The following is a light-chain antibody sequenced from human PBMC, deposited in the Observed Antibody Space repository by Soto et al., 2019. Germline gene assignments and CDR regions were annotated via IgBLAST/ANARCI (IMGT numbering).Light chain of an antibody. CDR2: GAS. V-gene: IGKV3-20*01. J-gene: IGKJ1*01. CDR1: QSVSNNY. Sequence: EIVLTQSPGTLSLSPGERATLSCRASQSVSNNYLAWYQQKPGQAPRLLIYGASDRATSIPDRFSGSGSGTDFTLTISRLGPEDFVVYYCQQYGSSPRTFGQGTKVEI. CDR3: QQYGSSPRT.